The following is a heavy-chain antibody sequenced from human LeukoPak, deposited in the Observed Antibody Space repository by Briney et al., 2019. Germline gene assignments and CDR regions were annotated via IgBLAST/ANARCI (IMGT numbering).Heavy chain of an antibody. Sequence: ASVKVSCKASGYTFTGYYMHWVRQAPGQGLEWMGWINPNSGGTNYAQKFQGRVTMTRDTSISTAYMELSRLRPDDTAVYYCARVHYYEMLVWFDPWGQGTLVTVSS. D-gene: IGHD3-22*01. J-gene: IGHJ5*02. CDR3: ARVHYYEMLVWFDP. CDR1: GYTFTGYY. CDR2: INPNSGGT. V-gene: IGHV1-2*02.